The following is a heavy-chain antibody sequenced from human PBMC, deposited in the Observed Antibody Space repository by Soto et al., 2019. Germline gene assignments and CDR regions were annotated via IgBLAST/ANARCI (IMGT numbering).Heavy chain of an antibody. CDR1: GFTVSSYA. D-gene: IGHD4-17*01. J-gene: IGHJ4*02. CDR3: AKWVLDYGDYVGY. Sequence: EVQLLESGGGLVQPGGSLRLSCAASGFTVSSYAMSWVRQAPGKGLEWVSAISGSGGSTSYADSVKARFTISRDNSKNTLYLQMNSLRAEDTAVYYCAKWVLDYGDYVGYWGQGTLVTVSS. CDR2: ISGSGGST. V-gene: IGHV3-23*01.